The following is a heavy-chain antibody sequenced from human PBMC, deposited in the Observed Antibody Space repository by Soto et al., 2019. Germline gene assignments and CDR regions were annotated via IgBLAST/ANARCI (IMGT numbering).Heavy chain of an antibody. D-gene: IGHD6-13*01. Sequence: GGSLRLSCSASGFTFSSYAMHWVRQAPGKGLEYVSAISSNGGSTYYADSVKGRFTISRDNSKNTLYLQMSSLRAEDTAVYYCVTGHLSSKDPIAAAVIQSPIYYYYGMDVWGQGTTVTVSS. CDR2: ISSNGGST. V-gene: IGHV3-64D*08. CDR1: GFTFSSYA. CDR3: VTGHLSSKDPIAAAVIQSPIYYYYGMDV. J-gene: IGHJ6*02.